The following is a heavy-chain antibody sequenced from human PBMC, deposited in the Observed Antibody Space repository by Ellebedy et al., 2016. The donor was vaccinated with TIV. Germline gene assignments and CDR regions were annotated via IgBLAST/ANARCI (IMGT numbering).Heavy chain of an antibody. J-gene: IGHJ6*02. V-gene: IGHV3-30*07. D-gene: IGHD2-2*01. CDR1: GFTFSSYA. CDR3: ARGGCGSTSCYYYYYYGLDV. CDR2: ISADGQSI. Sequence: GESLKISCAASGFTFSSYAMHWVRQAPGKGLEWVAVISADGQSIYYADAVKGRFTISRDNAKNSLSLQMNSLRAEDTAVYYCARGGCGSTSCYYYYYYGLDVWGQGTTVTVSS.